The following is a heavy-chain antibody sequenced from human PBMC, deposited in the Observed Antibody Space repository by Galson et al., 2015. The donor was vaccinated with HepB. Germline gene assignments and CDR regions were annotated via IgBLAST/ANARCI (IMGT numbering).Heavy chain of an antibody. Sequence: TLSLTCAVSGGSISTSNWWSWVRQPPGKGLEWIGEIYHSGSTNYSPSLKSRVTISVDKSKNQVSLKLTSVTAADTAMYYCARDLPSTVIDIWSGYPKPDAFDIWGQGTLVTVSS. J-gene: IGHJ3*02. D-gene: IGHD3-3*01. CDR3: ARDLPSTVIDIWSGYPKPDAFDI. V-gene: IGHV4-4*02. CDR1: GGSISTSNW. CDR2: IYHSGST.